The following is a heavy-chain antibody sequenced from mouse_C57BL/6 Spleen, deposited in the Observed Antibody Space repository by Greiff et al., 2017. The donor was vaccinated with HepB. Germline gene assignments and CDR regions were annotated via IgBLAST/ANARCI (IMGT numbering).Heavy chain of an antibody. CDR1: GYTFTDYE. J-gene: IGHJ2*01. Sequence: VKLQESGAELVRPGASVTLSCKASGYTFTDYEMHWVKQTPVHGLEWIGAIDPETGGTAYNQKFKGKAILTADKSSSTAYMELRSLTSEDSAVYYCTRTYYSNPFDYWGQGTTLTVSS. D-gene: IGHD2-5*01. CDR3: TRTYYSNPFDY. V-gene: IGHV1-15*01. CDR2: IDPETGGT.